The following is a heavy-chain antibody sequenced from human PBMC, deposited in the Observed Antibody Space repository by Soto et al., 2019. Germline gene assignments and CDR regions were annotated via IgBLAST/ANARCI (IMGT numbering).Heavy chain of an antibody. J-gene: IGHJ4*02. CDR2: ISYDGSNK. D-gene: IGHD2-8*01. V-gene: IGHV3-30-3*01. CDR1: GFTFSSYA. Sequence: QVQLVESGGGVVQPGRSLRLSCAASGFTFSSYAMHWVRQAQGKGLEWVAVISYDGSNKYYADSVKGRFTISRDNSKNTLYLQMNSLRAEDTAVYYCARVPSSNGRAHFDYWGQGTLVTVSS. CDR3: ARVPSSNGRAHFDY.